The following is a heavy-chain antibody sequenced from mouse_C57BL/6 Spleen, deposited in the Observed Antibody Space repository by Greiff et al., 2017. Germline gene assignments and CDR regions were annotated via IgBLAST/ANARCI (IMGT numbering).Heavy chain of an antibody. CDR3: ARRRYYGDAMDY. Sequence: QVQLQQSGAELVMPGASVKLSCKASGYTFTSYWMHWVKQRPGQGLEWIGEIDPSDSYTNYNQKFKGKSTLTVDKSSSTAYMQLSSLTSEDSAVYYCARRRYYGDAMDYWGQGTSVTVSS. V-gene: IGHV1-69*01. CDR2: IDPSDSYT. CDR1: GYTFTSYW. J-gene: IGHJ4*01. D-gene: IGHD1-1*02.